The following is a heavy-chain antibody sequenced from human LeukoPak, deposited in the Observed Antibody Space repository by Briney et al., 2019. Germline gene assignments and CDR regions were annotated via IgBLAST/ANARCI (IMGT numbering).Heavy chain of an antibody. V-gene: IGHV4-4*07. J-gene: IGHJ4*02. Sequence: SETLSLTCTVSGGSISSDYWSWIRQPAGKGLEWIGRIYASGSTNYNPSLKSRVTISVDTSKNQFSLKLNSVTAADTAVYYCARGMATINFDYRGQGTLVTVSS. CDR1: GGSISSDY. D-gene: IGHD5-24*01. CDR3: ARGMATINFDY. CDR2: IYASGST.